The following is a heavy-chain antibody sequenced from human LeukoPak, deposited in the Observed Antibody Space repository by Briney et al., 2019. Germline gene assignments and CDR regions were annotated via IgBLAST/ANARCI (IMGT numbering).Heavy chain of an antibody. D-gene: IGHD3-22*01. V-gene: IGHV3-23*01. CDR3: ARSFHYYDSSGYAFDI. J-gene: IGHJ3*02. CDR2: ISGSGGST. CDR1: GFTFSSYA. Sequence: GGSLRLSCAASGFTFSSYAMSWVRQAPGKGLEWVSAISGSGGSTYYADSVKGRFTISRDNSKNTLYLQMNSLRAEDTAVYYCARSFHYYDSSGYAFDIWGQGTMVTVSS.